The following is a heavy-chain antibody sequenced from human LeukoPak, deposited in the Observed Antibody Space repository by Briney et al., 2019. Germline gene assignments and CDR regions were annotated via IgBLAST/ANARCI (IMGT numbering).Heavy chain of an antibody. J-gene: IGHJ5*02. CDR3: ARTIYSSSWYFGWFDP. CDR2: ISAYNGNT. V-gene: IGHV1-18*01. D-gene: IGHD6-13*01. CDR1: GYTFTSYG. Sequence: ASVKVSRKASGYTFTSYGISWVRQAPGQGLEWMGWISAYNGNTNYAQKLQGRVTMTTDTSTSTAYMELRSLRSDDTAVYYCARTIYSSSWYFGWFDPWGQGTLVTVSS.